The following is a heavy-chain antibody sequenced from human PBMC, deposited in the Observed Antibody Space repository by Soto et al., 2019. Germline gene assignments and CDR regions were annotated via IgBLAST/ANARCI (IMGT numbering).Heavy chain of an antibody. CDR2: ISNSGGST. Sequence: EVQLLESGGGLVQPGGSLRLSCAASGFTFSSYAMSWVRQAPGKGLDWVSTISNSGGSTYYADSVKGRFTISRDNSKNTLYLQMNSLRAEDTAVYYGARYYYGSGIGYWGQGTLVTVSS. V-gene: IGHV3-23*01. D-gene: IGHD3-10*01. CDR3: ARYYYGSGIGY. J-gene: IGHJ4*02. CDR1: GFTFSSYA.